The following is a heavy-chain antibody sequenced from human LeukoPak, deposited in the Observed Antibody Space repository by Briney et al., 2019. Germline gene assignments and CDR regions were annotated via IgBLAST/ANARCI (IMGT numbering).Heavy chain of an antibody. CDR3: ARLTMVRGVIITGPDY. Sequence: SETLSLTCTVSGGSISSYYWSWIRQPPGKGLEWIGYIYYSGSTNYNPSLNSRVTISVDTSKNQFSLKLSSVTAADTAVYYCARLTMVRGVIITGPDYWGQGTLVTVSS. J-gene: IGHJ4*02. CDR1: GGSISSYY. V-gene: IGHV4-59*08. CDR2: IYYSGST. D-gene: IGHD3-10*01.